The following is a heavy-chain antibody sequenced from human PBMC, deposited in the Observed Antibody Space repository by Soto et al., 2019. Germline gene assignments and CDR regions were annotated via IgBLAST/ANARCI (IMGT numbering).Heavy chain of an antibody. CDR3: AGRSGSSDY. CDR1: GFTFSNYT. D-gene: IGHD3-10*01. V-gene: IGHV3-30*04. Sequence: GGSLRLSCAASGFTFSNYTMHSVRQAPGKGLEWVALISYDEIDKYFADAVKGRFTISRDNSKNTLYLQMDSLRAEDTAVYYCAGRSGSSDYWGRGTLVTVSS. CDR2: ISYDEIDK. J-gene: IGHJ4*02.